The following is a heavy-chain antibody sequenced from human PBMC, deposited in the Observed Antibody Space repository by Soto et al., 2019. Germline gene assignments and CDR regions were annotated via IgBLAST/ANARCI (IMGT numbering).Heavy chain of an antibody. CDR3: VKTGRFGQLVPSDY. CDR2: ISSNGDDT. J-gene: IGHJ4*01. CDR1: GFTFSSYV. V-gene: IGHV3-64D*06. D-gene: IGHD6-6*01. Sequence: PGGSLRLSCSASGFTFSSYVMFWVRQAPGKGLQYVSLISSNGDDTHYADSVKGRFTISRDNSKSTLFLQMTSLRTEDTAVYYCVKTGRFGQLVPSDYWGHGTLVTVPQ.